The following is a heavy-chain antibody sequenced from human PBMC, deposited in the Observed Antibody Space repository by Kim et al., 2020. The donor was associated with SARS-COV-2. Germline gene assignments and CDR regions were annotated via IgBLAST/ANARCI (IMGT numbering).Heavy chain of an antibody. Sequence: ASVKVSCKASGYTFTSYYMHWVRQAPGQGLEWMGIINPSGGSTSYAQKFQGRVTMTRDTSTSTVYMELSSLRSEDTAVYYCARDQAEYYDFWSGSPYYYYMAVWGKGTTVTVSS. J-gene: IGHJ6*03. CDR2: INPSGGST. CDR3: ARDQAEYYDFWSGSPYYYYMAV. CDR1: GYTFTSYY. D-gene: IGHD3-3*01. V-gene: IGHV1-46*01.